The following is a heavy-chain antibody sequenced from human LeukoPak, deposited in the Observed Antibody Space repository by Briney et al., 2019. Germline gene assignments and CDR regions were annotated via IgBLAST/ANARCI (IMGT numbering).Heavy chain of an antibody. CDR2: ISGSGGST. V-gene: IGHV3-23*01. J-gene: IGHJ3*02. CDR3: AREGNWNAARFDAFDI. Sequence: GGSLRLSCAASGFTFSSYAMSWVRQAPGKGLEWVSAISGSGGSTYYADSVKGRFTISRDNSKNTLYLQMNSLRAEDTAVYYCAREGNWNAARFDAFDIWGQGTMVAVSS. D-gene: IGHD1-1*01. CDR1: GFTFSSYA.